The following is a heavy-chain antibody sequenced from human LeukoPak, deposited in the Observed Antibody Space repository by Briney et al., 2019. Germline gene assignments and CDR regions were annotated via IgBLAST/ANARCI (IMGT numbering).Heavy chain of an antibody. J-gene: IGHJ4*02. CDR2: ISYDGNTE. Sequence: GGPLRLSCAASGFTFSTYGIHWVRQAPGKGLEWVAVISYDGNTEYYADSVKGRFTISRDNSQNSLFLQMNSLRTEDTAVHYCAKPRTPMTTFLDSWGQGTLVTVSS. CDR3: AKPRTPMTTFLDS. V-gene: IGHV3-30*18. D-gene: IGHD4-17*01. CDR1: GFTFSTYG.